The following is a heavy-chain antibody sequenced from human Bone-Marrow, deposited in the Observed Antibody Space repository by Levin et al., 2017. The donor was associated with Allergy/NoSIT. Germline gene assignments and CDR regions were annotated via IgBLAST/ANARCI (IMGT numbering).Heavy chain of an antibody. V-gene: IGHV3-23*01. CDR1: GFNSSKYA. Sequence: PGGSLRLSCAASGFNSSKYAMNWVRQAPGKGLEWVSGVSGSGADTYYADSVKGRFTISRDNSKNTLYLQMSSLRADDTAVYYCAKAVVTVTDYDYWGQGTLVTVSS. J-gene: IGHJ4*02. CDR2: VSGSGADT. D-gene: IGHD2-21*02. CDR3: AKAVVTVTDYDY.